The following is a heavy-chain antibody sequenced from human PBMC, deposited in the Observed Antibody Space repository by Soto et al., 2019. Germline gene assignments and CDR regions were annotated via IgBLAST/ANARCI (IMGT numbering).Heavy chain of an antibody. J-gene: IGHJ4*02. D-gene: IGHD2-15*01. CDR3: ARGTSRYCSGGSCHDQDY. V-gene: IGHV1-8*01. Sequence: ASVKVSCKASGYTFTSYDINWVRQATGQGLEWMGWMNPNSGNTGYAQKFQGRVTMTRNTSISTAYMELSSLRSEDTGVYYCARGTSRYCSGGSCHDQDYWGQGTLVTVSS. CDR2: MNPNSGNT. CDR1: GYTFTSYD.